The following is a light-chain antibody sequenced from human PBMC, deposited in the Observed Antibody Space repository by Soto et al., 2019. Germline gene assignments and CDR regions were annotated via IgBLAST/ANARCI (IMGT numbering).Light chain of an antibody. Sequence: HSPCTRSFSPGARATLYCSASQSVSSNHLAWYQQKPGEAPKLLIYDASDLARGIPARFSGSGSGAEFTLTISSLQPDDFAAYYCQQRNTYSWTFGQGTKVDIK. V-gene: IGKV3-11*01. CDR2: DAS. J-gene: IGKJ1*01. CDR1: QSVSSNH. CDR3: QQRNTYSWT.